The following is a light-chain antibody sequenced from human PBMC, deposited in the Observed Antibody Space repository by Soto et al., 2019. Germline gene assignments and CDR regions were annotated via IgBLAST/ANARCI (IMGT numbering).Light chain of an antibody. CDR1: QSLLHSNGHNS. CDR3: MQALQTPWT. J-gene: IGKJ1*01. V-gene: IGKV2-28*01. CDR2: LGS. Sequence: DIVMTQSPLSLPVTPGDPAPISCRSSQSLLHSNGHNSLDWYLQKPGQSPQLLIYLGSNRSSGVPDRFSGSGSGTDFTLKISRVEAEDVGVYYCMQALQTPWTFGQGTKVDIK.